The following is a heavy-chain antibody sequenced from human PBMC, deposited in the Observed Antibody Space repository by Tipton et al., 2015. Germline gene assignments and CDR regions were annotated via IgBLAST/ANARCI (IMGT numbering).Heavy chain of an antibody. CDR1: GGSISRYY. J-gene: IGHJ6*02. V-gene: IGHV4-59*01. Sequence: TLSLTCTVSGGSISRYYWSWIRQAPGGGLEWIGYIYYSGSTNYNPTLKSRVTISIDTSKNQFSLKLSSVTAADTAVYYCARDLEHGMDVWGQGTTVIVSS. CDR2: IYYSGST. CDR3: ARDLEHGMDV. D-gene: IGHD5-24*01.